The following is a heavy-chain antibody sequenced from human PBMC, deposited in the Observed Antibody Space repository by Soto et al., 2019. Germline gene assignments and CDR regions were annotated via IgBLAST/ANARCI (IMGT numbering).Heavy chain of an antibody. V-gene: IGHV1-69*01. CDR3: ARVGGDDYVWGSYRSRDYYGMDV. CDR2: IIPIFGTA. Sequence: QVQLVQSGAEVKKPGSSVKVSCKASGGTFSSYAISWVRQAPGQGLEWMGGIIPIFGTANYAQKFQGRVTITADESTSTAEMELSSLRSEDTAVYYCARVGGDDYVWGSYRSRDYYGMDVWGQGTTVTVSS. D-gene: IGHD3-16*02. J-gene: IGHJ6*02. CDR1: GGTFSSYA.